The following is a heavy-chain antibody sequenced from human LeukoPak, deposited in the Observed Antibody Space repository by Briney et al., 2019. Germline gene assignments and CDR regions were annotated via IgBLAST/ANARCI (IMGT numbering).Heavy chain of an antibody. V-gene: IGHV1-18*01. J-gene: IGHJ4*02. CDR2: ISGYNGKT. D-gene: IGHD2-8*02. CDR3: ARARGSGLYGGCIDH. Sequence: EASVKLSCTASGYTFTSYGISWGRQAPGQGLELMGWISGYNGKTNNEQHNLQSRVTMTIDTSTSTVYMKLRSLRSDDTAVDYCARARGSGLYGGCIDHWGQGTLVTVS. CDR1: GYTFTSYG.